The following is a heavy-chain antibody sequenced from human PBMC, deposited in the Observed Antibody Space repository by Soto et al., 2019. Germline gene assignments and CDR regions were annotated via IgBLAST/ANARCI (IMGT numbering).Heavy chain of an antibody. CDR3: ARTKLGSDGRCSALYYFDS. V-gene: IGHV4-34*01. CDR2: INHSGST. D-gene: IGHD2-15*01. Sequence: ASETLSLTCGVYGGSFSGYYWSWIRQPPGKGLEWIGEINHSGSTNYNPSLKSRVTISVDTSKNQFSLKLSSVTAADTAVYYFARTKLGSDGRCSALYYFDSWGQATLVSVSS. J-gene: IGHJ4*02. CDR1: GGSFSGYY.